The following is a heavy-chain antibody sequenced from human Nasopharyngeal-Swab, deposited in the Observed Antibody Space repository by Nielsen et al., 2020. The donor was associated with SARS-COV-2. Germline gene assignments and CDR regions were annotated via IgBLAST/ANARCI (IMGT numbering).Heavy chain of an antibody. CDR2: INAGNGNT. J-gene: IGHJ4*02. CDR3: ARDRIDSGFDY. CDR1: GYTFTSYA. V-gene: IGHV1-3*01. D-gene: IGHD3-10*01. Sequence: ASVKVSCKASGYTFTSYAMHWVRQAPGQRLEWMGWINAGNGNTKYSQKFQDRVTITRDTSASTAYMELSSLRSEDTAVYYCARDRIDSGFDYWGQGTLVTVSS.